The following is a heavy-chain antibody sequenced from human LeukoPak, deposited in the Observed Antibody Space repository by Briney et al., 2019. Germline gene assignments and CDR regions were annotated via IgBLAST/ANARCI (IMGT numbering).Heavy chain of an antibody. CDR3: APLSMVRGVPPFDY. CDR1: GFTFSSYG. Sequence: PGGSLRLSCAASGFTFSSYGMHWVRQAPGKGLEWVAFIRYDGSNKYYADSVKGRFTISRDNSKNTLYLQINSLRAEDTAVYYCAPLSMVRGVPPFDYWGQGTLVTVSS. J-gene: IGHJ4*02. D-gene: IGHD3-10*01. V-gene: IGHV3-30*02. CDR2: IRYDGSNK.